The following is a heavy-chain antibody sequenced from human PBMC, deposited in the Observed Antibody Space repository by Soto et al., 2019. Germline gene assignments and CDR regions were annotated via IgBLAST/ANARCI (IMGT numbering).Heavy chain of an antibody. J-gene: IGHJ6*03. CDR2: IIPILGIA. V-gene: IGHV1-69*02. Sequence: SVKVSCKASGGTFSSYTISWVQQAPGQGLEWMGRIIPILGIANYAQKFQGRVTITADKSTSTAYMELSSLRSEDTAVYYCAKTTVVTFYMDVWGQGTTVTVSS. CDR3: AKTTVVTFYMDV. CDR1: GGTFSSYT. D-gene: IGHD4-17*01.